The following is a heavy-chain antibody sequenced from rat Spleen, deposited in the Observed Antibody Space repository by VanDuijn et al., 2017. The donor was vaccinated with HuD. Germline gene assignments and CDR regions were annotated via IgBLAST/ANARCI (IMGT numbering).Heavy chain of an antibody. J-gene: IGHJ2*01. CDR3: ARRHYGYTDYFDY. D-gene: IGHD1-9*01. CDR2: ISYGDSSGHSST. V-gene: IGHV5-25*01. Sequence: EVQLVESGGGLVQPGRSMKLSCAASGFTFSNYDMAWVRQAPKKGLEWVASISYGDSSGHSSTYYRDSVKGRFTISRDNAKSTLSLQMDSLRSEDTATYYCARRHYGYTDYFDYWGQGVMVTVSS. CDR1: GFTFSNYD.